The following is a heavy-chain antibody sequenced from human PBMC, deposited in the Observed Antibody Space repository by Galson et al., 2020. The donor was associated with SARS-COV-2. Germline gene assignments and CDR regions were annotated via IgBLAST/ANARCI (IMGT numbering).Heavy chain of an antibody. CDR3: AKEDDPSGYFWGGLTY. J-gene: IGHJ4*02. V-gene: IGHV3-23*01. Sequence: QAGGSLRLSCAASGFTFRNYAMTWVRQAPGKGLEWVSAISGSSGGTYYADSVKGRFTISRDNSKNTLYLQMNRLRAADTAVYYCAKEDDPSGYFWGGLTYWGQGALVTVSS. CDR2: ISGSSGGT. D-gene: IGHD3-22*01. CDR1: GFTFRNYA.